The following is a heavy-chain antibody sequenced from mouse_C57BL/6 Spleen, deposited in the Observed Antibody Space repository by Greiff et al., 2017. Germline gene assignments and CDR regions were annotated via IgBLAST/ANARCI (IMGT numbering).Heavy chain of an antibody. CDR1: GFSFNTYA. D-gene: IGHD2-12*01. V-gene: IGHV10-1*01. Sequence: EVKVEESGGGLVQPKGSLKLSCAASGFSFNTYAMNWVRQAPGTGLEWVARIRSKSNNDATYYADSVKDRFTISRDDSESMLYLQMNNLKTEDTAMYYCGSDYRGEAMDYWGQGTSVTVSS. CDR2: IRSKSNNDAT. CDR3: GSDYRGEAMDY. J-gene: IGHJ4*01.